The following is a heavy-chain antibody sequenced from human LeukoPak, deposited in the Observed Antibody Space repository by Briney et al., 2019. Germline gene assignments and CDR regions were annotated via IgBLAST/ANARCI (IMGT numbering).Heavy chain of an antibody. CDR2: ISSSDSYI. J-gene: IGHJ3*02. V-gene: IGHV3-21*01. CDR3: TKGVSGGSYWGHDAFDI. CDR1: GFTFNSYS. D-gene: IGHD1-26*01. Sequence: GGSLRLSCAASGFTFNSYSMNWVRQAPGKGLEWVSSISSSDSYIYYADSVKGRFTISRENAKNSLYLQMNSLRAEDTAVYYCTKGVSGGSYWGHDAFDIWGQGTMVTVSS.